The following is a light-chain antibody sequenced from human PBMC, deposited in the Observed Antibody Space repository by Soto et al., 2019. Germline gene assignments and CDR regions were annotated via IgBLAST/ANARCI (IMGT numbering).Light chain of an antibody. V-gene: IGLV2-14*01. CDR1: SSDVGSFNR. Sequence: QSALTQPASVSGSPGQSITISCTGTSSDVGSFNRVSWYRQYPGQAPKLIIYEVSNRPSGVSYRFSGSKSGNTASLTISGLQAEDEADYYCSSFTSRFTFVFGTGTKVTVL. CDR2: EVS. J-gene: IGLJ1*01. CDR3: SSFTSRFTFV.